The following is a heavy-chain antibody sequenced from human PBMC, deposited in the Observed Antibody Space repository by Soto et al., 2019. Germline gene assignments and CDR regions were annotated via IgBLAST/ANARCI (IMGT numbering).Heavy chain of an antibody. J-gene: IGHJ3*02. Sequence: GSGPTLVNPTQTLTLTCTFSGFSLSTSGVGVGWIRQPPGKALEWLALIYWDDDKRYSTSLKTRLTISKDTSKNQVVLTMTNMDPVDTATYYCARIRPDNLLFGQDAFDIWGQGTMVTVS. CDR2: IYWDDDK. CDR3: ARIRPDNLLFGQDAFDI. V-gene: IGHV2-5*02. CDR1: GFSLSTSGVG. D-gene: IGHD1-1*01.